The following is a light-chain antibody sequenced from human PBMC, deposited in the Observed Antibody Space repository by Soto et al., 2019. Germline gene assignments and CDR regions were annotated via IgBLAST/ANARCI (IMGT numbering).Light chain of an antibody. V-gene: IGKV3-11*01. CDR2: DAS. CDR3: QQYHNSPLT. CDR1: QFLSSY. J-gene: IGKJ1*01. Sequence: EVVLTRSPVTRSLSPLEIASLSFRASQFLSSYLAWYQQIPGQPPRLLIYDASNRATGIPARFSGSGSGTDFTLTISSLEPEDFAVYYCQQYHNSPLTFGQGTKVDI.